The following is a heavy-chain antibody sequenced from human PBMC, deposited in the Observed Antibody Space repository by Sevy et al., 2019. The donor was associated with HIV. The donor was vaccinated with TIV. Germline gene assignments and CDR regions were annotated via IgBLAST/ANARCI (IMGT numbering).Heavy chain of an antibody. CDR1: GFTFSSYT. CDR3: AREEEDYVWGTARDLTFFDY. Sequence: GGSLRLSCAVSGFTFSSYTMNWVRQAPGKGLEWVSSISSSSSYIYYADSVKGRFTIPRDNAKDSLYLQMNSLRAEDTAVYYCAREEEDYVWGTARDLTFFDYWGQGTLVTVSS. CDR2: ISSSSSYI. V-gene: IGHV3-21*01. J-gene: IGHJ4*02. D-gene: IGHD3-16*01.